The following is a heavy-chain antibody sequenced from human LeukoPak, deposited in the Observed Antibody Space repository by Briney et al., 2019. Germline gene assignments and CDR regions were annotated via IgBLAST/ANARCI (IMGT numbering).Heavy chain of an antibody. CDR2: IYYSGST. Sequence: SETLSLTCTVSGGPISSSSYYWGWIRQPPGKGLEWIGSIYYSGSTYYNPSLKSRVTISVDTSKNQFSLKLSSVTAADTAVYYCARHRSYLSYFDYWGQGTLVTVSS. V-gene: IGHV4-39*01. D-gene: IGHD2-2*02. J-gene: IGHJ4*02. CDR3: ARHRSYLSYFDY. CDR1: GGPISSSSYY.